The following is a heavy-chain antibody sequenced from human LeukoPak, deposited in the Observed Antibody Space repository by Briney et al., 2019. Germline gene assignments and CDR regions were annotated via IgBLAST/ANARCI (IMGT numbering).Heavy chain of an antibody. V-gene: IGHV3-33*01. CDR2: IWYDGDNK. D-gene: IGHD1-26*01. Sequence: GGSLRLSCAASGFTFSSYGMDWVRQAPGKGLEWVALIWYDGDNKYYADSVKGRFTISRDNSKNTLYLQMNSLRADDTAVYYCASARMVGDTTYYFHYWGQGTLVTVSS. CDR3: ASARMVGDTTYYFHY. J-gene: IGHJ4*02. CDR1: GFTFSSYG.